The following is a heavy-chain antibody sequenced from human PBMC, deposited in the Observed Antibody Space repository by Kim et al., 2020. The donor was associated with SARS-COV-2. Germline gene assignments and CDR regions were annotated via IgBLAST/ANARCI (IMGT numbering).Heavy chain of an antibody. CDR1: GFSFNNYS. CDR3: ARLPRGYSCGASYSLDV. V-gene: IGHV3-23*01. CDR2: IGGGGNSR. J-gene: IGHJ6*02. D-gene: IGHD5-18*01. Sequence: GGSLRLSCAASGFSFNNYSMNWVRQAPGKGLEWVSGIGGGGNSRNDADSVKGRFTISRDNAKNTLYLQMNNLRAEDTAVYYCARLPRGYSCGASYSLDVWGQGTTVTVSS.